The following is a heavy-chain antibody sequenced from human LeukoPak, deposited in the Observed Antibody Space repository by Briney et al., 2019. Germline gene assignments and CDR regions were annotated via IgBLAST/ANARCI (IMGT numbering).Heavy chain of an antibody. CDR1: GGSISSYY. Sequence: SETLSLTCTVSGGSISSYYWSWIRQPPGKGLEWIGYIYYSGSTNYNPSLKSRVAISVDTSKNQFSLKLSSVTAADTAVYYCARGSGSYYPPGEFDYWGQGTLVTVSS. CDR2: IYYSGST. J-gene: IGHJ4*02. D-gene: IGHD3-10*01. V-gene: IGHV4-59*01. CDR3: ARGSGSYYPPGEFDY.